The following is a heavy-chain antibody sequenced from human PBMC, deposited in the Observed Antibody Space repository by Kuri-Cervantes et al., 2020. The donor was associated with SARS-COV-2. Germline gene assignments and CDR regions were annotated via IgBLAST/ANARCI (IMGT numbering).Heavy chain of an antibody. Sequence: SETLSLTCAVSGGSISSSHWWTWVRQPPEKGLEWIGEIFHSGSTNYNPSLKSRVTISVDKSKDQFSRKLNSLTAADTAVYYCARRDAYNYDGWFDPWGQGTLVTVSS. J-gene: IGHJ5*02. V-gene: IGHV4-4*02. CDR2: IFHSGST. CDR3: ARRDAYNYDGWFDP. D-gene: IGHD5-24*01. CDR1: GGSISSSHW.